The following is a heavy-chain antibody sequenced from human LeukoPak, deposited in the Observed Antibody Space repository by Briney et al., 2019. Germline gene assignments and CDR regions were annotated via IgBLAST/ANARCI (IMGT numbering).Heavy chain of an antibody. J-gene: IGHJ4*02. D-gene: IGHD5-12*01. CDR1: GFTFSSYG. CDR3: AKGSGSGYDFWPLVDY. CDR2: ISYDGSNK. V-gene: IGHV3-30*18. Sequence: GGSLRLSCADSGFTFSSYGMHWVRQAPGKGLEWVAVISYDGSNKYYADSVKGRFTISRDNSKKTLYLQKNSLRAEDTAVYYCAKGSGSGYDFWPLVDYWGQGTLVTVSS.